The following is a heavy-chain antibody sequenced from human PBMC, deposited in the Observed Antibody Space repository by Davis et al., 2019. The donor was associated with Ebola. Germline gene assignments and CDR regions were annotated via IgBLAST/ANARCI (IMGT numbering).Heavy chain of an antibody. CDR2: ITGSESTT. Sequence: GESLKISCATGGFTFRDSHMQWIRQAPGKGLEWVSSITGSESTTYYADSVKGRFTVSRDNSRNSLYLEMNSLRAEDTAVYYCAWRGDSREFDYWGKGTLVTVSS. V-gene: IGHV3-11*01. CDR1: GFTFRDSH. J-gene: IGHJ4*02. CDR3: AWRGDSREFDY. D-gene: IGHD3-22*01.